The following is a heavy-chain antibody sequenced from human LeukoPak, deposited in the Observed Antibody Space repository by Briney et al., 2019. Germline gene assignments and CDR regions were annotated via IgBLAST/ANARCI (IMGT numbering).Heavy chain of an antibody. CDR1: GFTFSSYA. J-gene: IGHJ4*02. D-gene: IGHD2-2*01. Sequence: GGPLRLSCAASGFTFSSYAMSWVRQAPGKGLEWVSAISGSGGSTYYADSVKGRFTISRDNSKNTLYLQMNSLRAEDTAVYYCAKTDQYQLLSSFDYWGQGTLVTVSS. V-gene: IGHV3-23*01. CDR3: AKTDQYQLLSSFDY. CDR2: ISGSGGST.